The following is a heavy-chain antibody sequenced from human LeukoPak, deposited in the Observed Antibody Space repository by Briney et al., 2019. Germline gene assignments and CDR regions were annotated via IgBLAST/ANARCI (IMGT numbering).Heavy chain of an antibody. V-gene: IGHV1-69*05. J-gene: IGHJ5*02. CDR1: GGTFSSYA. D-gene: IGHD3-22*01. CDR3: ARGGYYPDRSGYYHFHYRRQATIPSDP. CDR2: IIPIFGAA. Sequence: GASVKVSCKASGGTFSSYAISWVRQAPGQGLEWMGGIIPIFGAANYLQKFQGRFTITTDESTNTAYMELSSLSSEDTAVYYCARGGYYPDRSGYYHFHYRRQATIPSDP.